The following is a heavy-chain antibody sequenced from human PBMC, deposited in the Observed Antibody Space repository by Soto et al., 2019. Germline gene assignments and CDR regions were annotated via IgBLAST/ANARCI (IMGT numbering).Heavy chain of an antibody. CDR1: GVSVSSSPYY. CDR3: ARDQRDEYSWGAKGGFDS. Sequence: QVQLQESGPGLVRPSETLYVTCSVSGVSVSSSPYYWSWLRQPPGKGLEWIGFIYHSGSNKYNPSFKSRVPISLDTSRKQFALKLSSVTAADTAVYYCARDQRDEYSWGAKGGFDSWGQGALVTVSS. J-gene: IGHJ4*02. CDR2: IYHSGSN. D-gene: IGHD3-16*01. V-gene: IGHV4-61*01.